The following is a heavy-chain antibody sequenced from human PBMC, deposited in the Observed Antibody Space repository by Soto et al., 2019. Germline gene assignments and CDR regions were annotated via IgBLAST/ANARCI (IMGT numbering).Heavy chain of an antibody. J-gene: IGHJ6*02. CDR3: AGDRIAAAGSYYYDYGMDV. Sequence: QVQLVQSGAEVKKPGSSVKVSCKASGGTFSSYAISWVRQAPGQGLEWMGGIIPIFGTANYAQKFQGRVTITADEATSTAYMELSSLSSEDTAVYYCAGDRIAAAGSYYYDYGMDVWGQGTTVTVSS. CDR1: GGTFSSYA. CDR2: IIPIFGTA. D-gene: IGHD6-13*01. V-gene: IGHV1-69*01.